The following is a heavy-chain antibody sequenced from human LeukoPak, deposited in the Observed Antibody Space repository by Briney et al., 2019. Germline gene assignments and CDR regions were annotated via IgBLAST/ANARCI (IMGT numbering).Heavy chain of an antibody. CDR1: GGSTSGGNYY. V-gene: IGHV4-39*02. Sequence: SETLSLTCIVSGGSTSGGNYYWGWIRRPPGKGLEWIGGISSSGNTYYNPSLKSRITISIDTSKNHFSLKLSSVTAADTAVYHCARGGAARLHFQNWGQGTLVTVSS. D-gene: IGHD6-6*01. J-gene: IGHJ1*01. CDR3: ARGGAARLHFQN. CDR2: ISSSGNT.